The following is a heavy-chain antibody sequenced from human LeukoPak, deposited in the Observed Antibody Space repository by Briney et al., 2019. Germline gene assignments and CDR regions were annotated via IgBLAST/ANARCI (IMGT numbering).Heavy chain of an antibody. V-gene: IGHV1-69*13. J-gene: IGHJ4*02. CDR3: ARESGYGLPFDY. Sequence: SVKVSCKASGYTFTSYGISWVRQAPGQGLEWMGGIIPIFGTANYAQKFQSRVTITADESTSTAYMELSSLRSEDTAVYYCARESGYGLPFDYWGQGTLVTVSS. CDR1: GYTFTSYG. CDR2: IIPIFGTA. D-gene: IGHD5-12*01.